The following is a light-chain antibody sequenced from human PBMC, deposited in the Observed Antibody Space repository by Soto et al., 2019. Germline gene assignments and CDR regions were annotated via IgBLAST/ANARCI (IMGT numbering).Light chain of an antibody. V-gene: IGKV1-9*01. Sequence: DIQLTQSPSFLSASVGDRVTITCRASQGISTFLAWYQQRPGKAPKILIYAASTLQSGVPSRFSGSGSGTEFTLTISSLKPEDFATYYCQQVISYPPGFGPGTKVDIK. CDR3: QQVISYPPG. CDR2: AAS. J-gene: IGKJ3*01. CDR1: QGISTF.